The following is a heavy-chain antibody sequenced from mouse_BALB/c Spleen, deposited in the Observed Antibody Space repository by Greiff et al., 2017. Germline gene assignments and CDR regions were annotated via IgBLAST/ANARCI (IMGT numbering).Heavy chain of an antibody. V-gene: IGHV1-69*02. CDR3: TSYHYAMDY. J-gene: IGHJ4*01. CDR2: IYPSDSYT. Sequence: QVQLQQPGAELVRTGASVKLSCKASGYTFTSYWINWVKQRPGQGLEWIGNIYPSDSYTNYNQKFKDKATLTVDKSSSTAYMQLSSPTSEDSAVYYCTSYHYAMDYWGQGTSVTVSS. CDR1: GYTFTSYW.